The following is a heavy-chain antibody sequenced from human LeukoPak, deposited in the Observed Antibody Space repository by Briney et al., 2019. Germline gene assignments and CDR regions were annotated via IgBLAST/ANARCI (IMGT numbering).Heavy chain of an antibody. V-gene: IGHV3-30*03. D-gene: IGHD3-10*01. J-gene: IGHJ4*02. CDR2: ISYDGGNK. Sequence: PGGSLRLSCAASGFTFSSFGMHWVRQAPGKGLEWVAVISYDGGNKYYADSVKGRFTISRDNSKNTLYLQMNSLRAEDTAVYYCARIPVWFGEPSYYFDYWGQGTLVTVSS. CDR1: GFTFSSFG. CDR3: ARIPVWFGEPSYYFDY.